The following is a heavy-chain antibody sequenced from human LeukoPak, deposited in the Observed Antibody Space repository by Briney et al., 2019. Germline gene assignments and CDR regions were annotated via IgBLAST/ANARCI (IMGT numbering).Heavy chain of an antibody. CDR3: ARAWLGYGGNAYWYFDL. Sequence: SETLSLTCTVSDDSISDYYRGWIRQPPGKGLEWIGYFHNSGTSTYNPSLKSRVTISADTSKNQFSLKLSSVTAADTAVYFCARAWLGYGGNAYWYFDLWGRGNLVTVSS. CDR2: FHNSGTS. D-gene: IGHD4-23*01. J-gene: IGHJ2*01. V-gene: IGHV4-59*12. CDR1: DDSISDYY.